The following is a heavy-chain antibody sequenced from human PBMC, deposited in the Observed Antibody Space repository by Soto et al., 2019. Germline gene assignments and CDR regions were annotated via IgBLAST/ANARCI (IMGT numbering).Heavy chain of an antibody. CDR2: IYYSGRT. V-gene: IGHV4-59*01. CDR3: ARLYSYASSGYPLNWFDP. J-gene: IGHJ5*02. Sequence: SDTRSLSCTASVGSISGDCWTWIRQPPGEGPEWIPYIYYSGRTNYNPSLKSRVTISVDTSKNQLPLKLSSVTAAPTAVYYCARLYSYASSGYPLNWFDPWGQGTLVTVS. D-gene: IGHD3-22*01. CDR1: VGSISGDC.